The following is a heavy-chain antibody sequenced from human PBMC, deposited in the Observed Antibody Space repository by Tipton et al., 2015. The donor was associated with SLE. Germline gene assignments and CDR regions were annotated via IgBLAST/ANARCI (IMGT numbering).Heavy chain of an antibody. Sequence: TLSLTCTVSGGSISSSSYYWGWIRQPPGKGLEWIGSVYCSGTTYDSPSLKSRVTISVDTSKNQFSLRLSSVTAADTAIYYCARLVVGAFDIWGQGTMVIVSS. D-gene: IGHD3-22*01. J-gene: IGHJ3*02. CDR3: ARLVVGAFDI. CDR2: VYCSGTT. V-gene: IGHV4-39*01. CDR1: GGSISSSSYY.